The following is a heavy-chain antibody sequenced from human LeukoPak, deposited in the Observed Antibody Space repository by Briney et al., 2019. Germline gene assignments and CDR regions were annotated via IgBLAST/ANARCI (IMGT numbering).Heavy chain of an antibody. Sequence: SETLSLSCTVSGGSISHYSWSWIRQPARKRLEWIGRIYTSGTTNYTPSLKSRVTMSVDASQNQLSLKLNSVSAADTAVYYCARLGTGATSYFDYWGQGTLVTVSS. V-gene: IGHV4-4*07. CDR1: GGSISHYS. J-gene: IGHJ4*02. CDR2: IYTSGTT. D-gene: IGHD7-27*01. CDR3: ARLGTGATSYFDY.